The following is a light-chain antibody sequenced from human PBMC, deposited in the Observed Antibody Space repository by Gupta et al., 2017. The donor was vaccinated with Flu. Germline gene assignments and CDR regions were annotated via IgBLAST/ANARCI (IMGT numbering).Light chain of an antibody. CDR3: SSYAGKNTLV. V-gene: IGLV2-8*01. CDR1: SSDIGDYKY. J-gene: IGLJ3*02. Sequence: QSALTQPPSASGSPGQSVTISCTGISSDIGDYKYVSWYQHHPDKAPKLIIYEVNKRPSGVPDRFSGSKSDNTASLTVSGLQADDEGDYYCSSYAGKNTLVFGGGTKLTVL. CDR2: EVN.